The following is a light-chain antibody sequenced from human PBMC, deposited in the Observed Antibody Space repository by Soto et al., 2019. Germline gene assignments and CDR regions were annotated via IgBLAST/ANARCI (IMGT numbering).Light chain of an antibody. CDR2: DAS. J-gene: IGKJ4*01. CDR1: QDISNY. Sequence: DIQMTQSPSSLSASVGDRITITCQASQDISNYLNWYQQKPGKAPKLLIYDASNLETGVPSRFSGSGSGTHFTFTISSLQPEDIATYYCQQYDNSLTFGGGTKVEIK. CDR3: QQYDNSLT. V-gene: IGKV1-33*01.